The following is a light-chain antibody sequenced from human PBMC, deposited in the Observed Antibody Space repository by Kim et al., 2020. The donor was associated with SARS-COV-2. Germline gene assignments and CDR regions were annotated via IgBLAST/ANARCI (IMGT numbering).Light chain of an antibody. CDR1: QSVSRN. CDR2: DAS. CDR3: QHYNNWCT. V-gene: IGKV3-15*01. Sequence: LSVSPGERATLSCRASQSVSRNLAWYQQKPGQAPRLLMYDASTRATGTPARFSGSGSGTEFTLTISSLQSEDFAVYYCQHYNNWCTFGQGTKLEL. J-gene: IGKJ2*02.